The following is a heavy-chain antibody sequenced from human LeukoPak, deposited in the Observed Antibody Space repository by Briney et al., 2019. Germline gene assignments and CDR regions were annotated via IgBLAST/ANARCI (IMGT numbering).Heavy chain of an antibody. V-gene: IGHV3-23*01. D-gene: IGHD7-27*01. Sequence: QPGGSLRLSCAASGFTFSSYAMSWVRQAPGKGLAWVSAISGSGGSTYYADSVKGRFTISRDNSKNTLYLQMNSLRAEDTAVYYCASWAERYYYYGMDVWGKGTTVTVSS. CDR2: ISGSGGST. CDR3: ASWAERYYYYGMDV. CDR1: GFTFSSYA. J-gene: IGHJ6*04.